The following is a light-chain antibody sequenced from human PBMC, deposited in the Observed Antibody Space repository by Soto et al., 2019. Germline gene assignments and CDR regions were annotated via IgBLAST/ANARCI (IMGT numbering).Light chain of an antibody. Sequence: EIVLTQSPATLSLSPGERATLSCRASQSVSTYLAWCQQKAGQAPRLLLYDASNRASCIPDRFAGSGSGTDFTLTISRLEPEDFAVYYCQQCDTSPSTFGQGTKVEIK. V-gene: IGKV3-11*01. CDR2: DAS. J-gene: IGKJ1*01. CDR1: QSVSTY. CDR3: QQCDTSPST.